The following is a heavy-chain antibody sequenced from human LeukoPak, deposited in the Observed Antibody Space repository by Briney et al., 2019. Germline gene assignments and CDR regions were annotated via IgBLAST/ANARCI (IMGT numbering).Heavy chain of an antibody. D-gene: IGHD5-18*01. Sequence: GGSLRLSYAASGFSFNTHAMSWVRQAPGKGLEWVSTISGNGAKSYSAGSVKGRFTISRDNSKNTLYLQMNSLRAEDTALYYCAKDFGYSYGWVDYWGQGILVTVSS. CDR2: ISGNGAKS. CDR1: GFSFNTHA. J-gene: IGHJ4*02. CDR3: AKDFGYSYGWVDY. V-gene: IGHV3-23*01.